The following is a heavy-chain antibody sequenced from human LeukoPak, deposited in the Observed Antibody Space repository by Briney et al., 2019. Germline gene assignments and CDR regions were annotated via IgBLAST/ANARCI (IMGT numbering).Heavy chain of an antibody. V-gene: IGHV4-39*07. Sequence: PSETLSLTCTVSGGSISSSSYYWGWIRQPPGKGLEWIGSIYYSGSTYYNPSLKSRVTISVDTSKNQFSLKLSSVTAADTAVYYCARVQPSLLLRYFDWSSPYYFDYWGQGTLVTVSS. J-gene: IGHJ4*02. D-gene: IGHD3-9*01. CDR3: ARVQPSLLLRYFDWSSPYYFDY. CDR2: IYYSGST. CDR1: GGSISSSSYY.